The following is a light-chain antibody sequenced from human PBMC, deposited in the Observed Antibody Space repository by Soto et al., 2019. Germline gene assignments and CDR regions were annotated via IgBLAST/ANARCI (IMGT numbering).Light chain of an antibody. CDR2: AAS. V-gene: IGKV1-12*01. Sequence: DIQMTPSPSSVSASVGDRVTITCRASQGVSSWLAWYQRKPGKAPKLLIYAASSLQSGVPSRFSGSGSWTDFTLTISSLQPEDFATYYCQQADSFPWTFGQGTKVEIK. J-gene: IGKJ1*01. CDR3: QQADSFPWT. CDR1: QGVSSW.